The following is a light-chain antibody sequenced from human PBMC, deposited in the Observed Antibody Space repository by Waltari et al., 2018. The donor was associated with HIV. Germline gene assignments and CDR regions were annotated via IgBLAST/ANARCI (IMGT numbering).Light chain of an antibody. Sequence: SFVLTQPPSVSVAPGQTATISCGESNIGSRSVHWYQLKPGQAPVLVVYDDSDRPSVIPERFSGSNSGNTATLTISRVEAGDEADYFCQVWDTSSDHVDYVFGTGTKVTVL. CDR3: QVWDTSSDHVDYV. CDR1: NIGSRS. J-gene: IGLJ1*01. CDR2: DDS. V-gene: IGLV3-21*02.